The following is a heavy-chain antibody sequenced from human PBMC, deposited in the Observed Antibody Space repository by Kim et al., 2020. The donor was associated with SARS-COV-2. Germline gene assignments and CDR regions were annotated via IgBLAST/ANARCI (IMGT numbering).Heavy chain of an antibody. D-gene: IGHD1-7*01. Sequence: SETLSLTCTVSGGSISSSSYYWGWIRQPPGKGLEWIGSIYYSGSTYYNPSLKSRVTISVDTSKNQFSLKLSSVTAADTAVYYCARISGTTYFDYWGQGTLVTVSS. CDR2: IYYSGST. J-gene: IGHJ4*02. CDR3: ARISGTTYFDY. CDR1: GGSISSSSYY. V-gene: IGHV4-39*01.